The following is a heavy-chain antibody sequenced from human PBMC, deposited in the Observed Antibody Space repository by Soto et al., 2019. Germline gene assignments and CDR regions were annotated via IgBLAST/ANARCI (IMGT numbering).Heavy chain of an antibody. CDR1: GFTLSNAW. Sequence: EVQLVESGGGLVKPGGSLRLYCAASGFTLSNAWMTWVRQAPGKGLEWVGRIKSKSEAGTTDYAAPVKGRFTISRDDSKNTLYLQMNSLKTEDTAVYYCATFKVGYWGQGTLVTVSS. V-gene: IGHV3-15*01. J-gene: IGHJ4*02. CDR2: IKSKSEAGTT. CDR3: ATFKVGY.